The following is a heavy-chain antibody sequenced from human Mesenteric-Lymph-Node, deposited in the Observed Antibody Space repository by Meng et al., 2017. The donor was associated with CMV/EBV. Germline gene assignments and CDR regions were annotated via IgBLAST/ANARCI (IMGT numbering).Heavy chain of an antibody. V-gene: IGHV3-72*01. J-gene: IGHJ3*02. CDR2: STNKADGYTT. CDR1: GVSFSDHY. D-gene: IGHD2-2*01. Sequence: SCAASGVSFSDHYVDWVRQAPGKGLEWVGRSTNKADGYTTQYAASVRGRFTFSRDDSKNSLYLQMNSLKTDDTAVYYCASAILVVTASDAFDIWGQGTMVTVSS. CDR3: ASAILVVTASDAFDI.